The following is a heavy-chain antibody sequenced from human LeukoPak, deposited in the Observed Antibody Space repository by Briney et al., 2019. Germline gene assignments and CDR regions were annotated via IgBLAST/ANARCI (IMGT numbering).Heavy chain of an antibody. V-gene: IGHV3-48*01. D-gene: IGHD5-18*01. CDR1: GLTLSRYS. CDR3: ARDLRAGSYGFD. CDR2: ISRTSSSI. Sequence: GGSLRLSCAASGLTLSRYSMHWVRQAPGKGLDWVSYISRTSSSITYADSVKGRFTISRDDAKNLVYLHMNTLRADDTAVYYCARDLRAGSYGFDWGQGTLVTVSS. J-gene: IGHJ4*02.